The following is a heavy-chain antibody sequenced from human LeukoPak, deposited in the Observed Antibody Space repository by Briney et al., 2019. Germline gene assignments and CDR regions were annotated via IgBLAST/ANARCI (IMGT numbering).Heavy chain of an antibody. V-gene: IGHV1-18*01. CDR1: GYTFTSYG. CDR3: ARDRAGPYYMDV. Sequence: ASVKVSCKASGYTFTSYGISWVRQAPGQGLELMGWISAYNGNTNYAQKLQGRVTMTTDTSTSTAYMELRSLRSDDAAVYYCARDRAGPYYMDVWGKGTTVTASS. CDR2: ISAYNGNT. J-gene: IGHJ6*03.